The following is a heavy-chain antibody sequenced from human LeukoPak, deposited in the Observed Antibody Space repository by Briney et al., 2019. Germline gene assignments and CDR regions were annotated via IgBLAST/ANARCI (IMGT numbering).Heavy chain of an antibody. J-gene: IGHJ4*02. CDR3: ARDSVDTAMVMDY. CDR2: INHSGST. Sequence: GSLRLSCAASGFTFSSYAMSWIRQPPGKGLEWIGEINHSGSTNYNPSLKSRVTISVDTSKNQFSLKLSSVTAADTAVYYCARDSVDTAMVMDYWGQGTLVTVSS. CDR1: GFTFSSYA. D-gene: IGHD5-18*01. V-gene: IGHV4-34*01.